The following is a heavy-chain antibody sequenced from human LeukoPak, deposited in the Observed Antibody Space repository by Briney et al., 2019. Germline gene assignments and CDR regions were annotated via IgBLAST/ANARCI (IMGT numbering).Heavy chain of an antibody. D-gene: IGHD3/OR15-3a*01. Sequence: PSETLSLTCTVSVGSISSYYWSLIRQPPGKGLEWIGYIYYSGSTNYNPSLKSRVTISVDTSKKQFSLKLSSVTAADTAVYYCAREFRGLGFDYWGQGTLVTVSS. CDR3: AREFRGLGFDY. J-gene: IGHJ4*02. CDR1: VGSISSYY. V-gene: IGHV4-59*01. CDR2: IYYSGST.